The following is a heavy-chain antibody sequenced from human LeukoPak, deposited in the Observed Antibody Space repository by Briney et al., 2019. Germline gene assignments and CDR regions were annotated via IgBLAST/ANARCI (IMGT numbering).Heavy chain of an antibody. J-gene: IGHJ4*02. CDR1: GFTFSSYA. D-gene: IGHD2-2*01. V-gene: IGHV3-30*14. CDR2: ISYDGSNK. Sequence: GGSLRLSCAASGFTFSSYAMHWVRQAPGKGLEWVAVISYDGSNKYYADSVRGRFTISRDNSKNTVHLQMNSLRAGDTAVYYCAKSLRSTSLDYWGQGTLVTVSS. CDR3: AKSLRSTSLDY.